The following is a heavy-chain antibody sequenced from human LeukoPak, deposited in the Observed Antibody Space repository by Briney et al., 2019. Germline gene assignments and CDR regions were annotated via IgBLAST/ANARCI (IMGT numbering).Heavy chain of an antibody. Sequence: GASVKVSCKASGYTFTSYGISWVRQAPGQGLEWMGWISAYNGNTNYAQKLQGRVTMTTDTSTSTAYMELRSLRSDDTAVYYCARGDAEKIYYYYYGMVVWGQGTTVTVSS. CDR1: GYTFTSYG. V-gene: IGHV1-18*01. CDR2: ISAYNGNT. J-gene: IGHJ6*02. CDR3: ARGDAEKIYYYYYGMVV.